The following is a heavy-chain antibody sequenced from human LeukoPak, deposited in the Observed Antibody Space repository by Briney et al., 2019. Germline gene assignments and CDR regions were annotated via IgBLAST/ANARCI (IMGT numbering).Heavy chain of an antibody. J-gene: IGHJ3*02. D-gene: IGHD3-3*01. Sequence: PSETLSLTCTVSGGSISSYYWSWIRQPPGKGLEWIGNIYYSGSTNYNPSLESRVSISVDTSKNQVSLRLSSVTAADTAVYYCARLFWSGNRRAFDIWGQGTMVTVSS. V-gene: IGHV4-59*08. CDR1: GGSISSYY. CDR3: ARLFWSGNRRAFDI. CDR2: IYYSGST.